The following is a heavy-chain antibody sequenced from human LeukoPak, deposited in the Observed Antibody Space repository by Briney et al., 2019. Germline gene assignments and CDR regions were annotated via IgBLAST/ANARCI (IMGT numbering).Heavy chain of an antibody. CDR3: ARGAYHYYFDS. J-gene: IGHJ4*02. D-gene: IGHD3-22*01. V-gene: IGHV4-4*07. Sequence: SETLSLTCTVSGASISNYYWSWIRQSAGKGLEWIGRIYTTGSTNYNPSLKSRVTMSVDTSKIQFSLKLTSVTAADTAVYYCARGAYHYYFDSWGQGTLVTVSS. CDR2: IYTTGST. CDR1: GASISNYY.